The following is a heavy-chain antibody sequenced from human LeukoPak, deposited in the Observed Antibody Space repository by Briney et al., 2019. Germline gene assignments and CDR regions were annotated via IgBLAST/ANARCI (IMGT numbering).Heavy chain of an antibody. CDR2: ISYDGNKN. Sequence: GGSLRLSCAASGFASTKFGMHWVRQGPGKGLQWVAIISYDGNKNKYADSVKGRFTTSRDNSKSTVYLQMSSLRAEDTAIYYCAKDHDGSGFYLGYFERWGQGALVTVSS. CDR3: AKDHDGSGFYLGYFER. J-gene: IGHJ4*02. V-gene: IGHV3-30*18. D-gene: IGHD2-15*01. CDR1: GFASTKFG.